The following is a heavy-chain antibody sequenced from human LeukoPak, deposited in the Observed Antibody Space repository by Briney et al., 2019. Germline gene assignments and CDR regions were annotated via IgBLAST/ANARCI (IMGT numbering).Heavy chain of an antibody. D-gene: IGHD3-3*01. CDR3: ANDLEWSKGDAFDI. CDR2: INHSGST. Sequence: PSETLSLTCAVYGGSFSGYYWSWIRQPPGKGLEWIGEINHSGSTNYNPSLKSRVTISVDTSKNQFSLKLSSVTAADTAVYYCANDLEWSKGDAFDIWGQGTMVTVSS. V-gene: IGHV4-34*01. J-gene: IGHJ3*02. CDR1: GGSFSGYY.